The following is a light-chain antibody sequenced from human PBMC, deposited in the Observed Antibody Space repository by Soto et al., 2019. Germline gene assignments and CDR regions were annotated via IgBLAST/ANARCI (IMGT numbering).Light chain of an antibody. CDR1: QSVRSN. V-gene: IGKV3-15*01. CDR2: GAT. Sequence: EIVLTQSPATLSVSPGERATLSCRASQSVRSNFAWFQQKPGQAPRLLIFGATTRATNISARFTGSGSGTEFTLTISSLRSEDFAVYYCQQYVNWPPLTFGGGTKVEIK. J-gene: IGKJ4*01. CDR3: QQYVNWPPLT.